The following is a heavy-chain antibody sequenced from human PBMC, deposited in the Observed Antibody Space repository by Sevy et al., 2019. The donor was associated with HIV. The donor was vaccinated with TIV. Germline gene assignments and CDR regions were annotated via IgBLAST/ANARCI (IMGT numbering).Heavy chain of an antibody. CDR1: GYIFGIYD. CDR3: ARGRAPDNGRYYFDS. Sequence: ASVKVSCKASGYIFGIYDISWVRQAPGQGLEWMGWITPDSGDTNYAQKLQGIVTMTTDTSTHTSYMELSSLTSDDAGVYYCARGRAPDNGRYYFDSWAQGTLVTVSS. V-gene: IGHV1-18*01. D-gene: IGHD1-26*01. J-gene: IGHJ4*02. CDR2: ITPDSGDT.